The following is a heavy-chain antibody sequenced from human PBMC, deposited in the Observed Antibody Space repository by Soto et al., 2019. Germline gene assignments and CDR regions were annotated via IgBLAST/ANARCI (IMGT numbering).Heavy chain of an antibody. V-gene: IGHV4-30-2*01. Sequence: PSETLSLTCAVSGGSISSGDYSWSWIRQPPGKGLEWIAYIYHSGSTYYSPSLEGRVTVSVDRSKNQFSLKLSSVTAADTAVFYCARGPYDSSGFYPAFDIWGQGTMVTVSS. D-gene: IGHD3-22*01. J-gene: IGHJ3*02. CDR3: ARGPYDSSGFYPAFDI. CDR2: IYHSGST. CDR1: GGSISSGDYS.